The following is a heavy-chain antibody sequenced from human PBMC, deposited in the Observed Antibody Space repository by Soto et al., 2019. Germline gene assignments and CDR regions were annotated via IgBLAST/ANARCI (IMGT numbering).Heavy chain of an antibody. CDR3: RHSGVTSLGDS. CDR1: GFSLSTYGEG. J-gene: IGHJ4*02. Sequence: QITLKESGPTLVKPTPTLTLTCTFSGFSLSTYGEGVAWIRQPPGKALEWLGLIYWDDDMRYSPSLRNRLTAAKDTPKTQLGATMTNVDPMHTGTYFCRHSGVTSLGDSWCQGIAVTVAS. CDR2: IYWDDDM. V-gene: IGHV2-5*02. D-gene: IGHD2-2*01.